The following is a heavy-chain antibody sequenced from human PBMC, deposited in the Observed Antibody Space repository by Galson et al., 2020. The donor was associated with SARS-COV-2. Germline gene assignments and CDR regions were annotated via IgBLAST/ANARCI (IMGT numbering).Heavy chain of an antibody. CDR2: ISYDGSNK. V-gene: IGHV3-30*18. CDR3: AKEGDYELLGFDY. Sequence: GGSLRLSCAASGFTFSSYSMNWVRQAPGKGLEWVAVISYDGSNKYYADSVKGRFTISRDNSKNTLYLQMNSLRAEDTAVYYCAKEGDYELLGFDYWGQGTLVTVSS. D-gene: IGHD4-17*01. CDR1: GFTFSSYS. J-gene: IGHJ4*02.